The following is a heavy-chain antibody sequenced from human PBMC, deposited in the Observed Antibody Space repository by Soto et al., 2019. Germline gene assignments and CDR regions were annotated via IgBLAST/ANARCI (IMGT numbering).Heavy chain of an antibody. Sequence: ASETLSLTCTVSGGSVSSGSYYWSWIRQPPGKGLEWIGYIYYSGSTNYNPSLKSRVTISVDTSKNQFSLKLSSVTAADTAVYYCARAGGITMIVVALSDTFDIWGQGTMVTVSS. CDR3: ARAGGITMIVVALSDTFDI. D-gene: IGHD3-22*01. CDR2: IYYSGST. J-gene: IGHJ3*02. CDR1: GGSVSSGSYY. V-gene: IGHV4-61*01.